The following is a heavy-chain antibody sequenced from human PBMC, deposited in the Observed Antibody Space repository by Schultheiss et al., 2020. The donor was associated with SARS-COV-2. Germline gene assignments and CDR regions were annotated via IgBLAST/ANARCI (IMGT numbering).Heavy chain of an antibody. CDR1: GFTFSSYS. CDR3: ARDPQVYDFWSGYYHGMDV. V-gene: IGHV3-23*01. CDR2: ISGSGGST. J-gene: IGHJ6*02. Sequence: GGSLRLSCSASGFTFSSYSMNWVRQAPGKGLEWVSAISGSGGSTYYADSVKGRFTISRDNSKNTLYLQMNSLRAEDTAVYYCARDPQVYDFWSGYYHGMDVWGQGTTVTVSS. D-gene: IGHD3-3*01.